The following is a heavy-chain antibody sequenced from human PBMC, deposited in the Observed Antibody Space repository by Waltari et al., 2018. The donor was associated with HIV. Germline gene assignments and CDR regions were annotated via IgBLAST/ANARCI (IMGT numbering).Heavy chain of an antibody. CDR1: GGTFNRYS. J-gene: IGHJ4*02. V-gene: IGHV1-69*12. D-gene: IGHD4-17*01. CDR2: VIPVFGTL. CDR3: STSRQNNSYASDYGAYLLAS. Sequence: QVQLVQSGAEVKRPGSSVKVSCQASGGTFNRYSVSWVRQAPGQGLEWMGGVIPVFGTLNYAQKFKDRLTLIADEAKGTAYMELTNLRSEDTALYYCSTSRQNNSYASDYGAYLLASWGQGTLVTVSS.